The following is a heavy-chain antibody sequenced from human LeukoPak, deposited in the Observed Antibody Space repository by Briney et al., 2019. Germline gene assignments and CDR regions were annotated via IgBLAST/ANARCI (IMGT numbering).Heavy chain of an antibody. V-gene: IGHV4-39*01. Sequence: SETLSLTCTVSGGSISSRSHWWGWIRQPPGKGLEWIGSIYYSGTTYYKPSLKSRVTISVDTSKTQFSLRLNSVTAADTAVYYCARWSSSEGFYFDYWGQGTLVTVSS. D-gene: IGHD6-19*01. J-gene: IGHJ4*02. CDR3: ARWSSSEGFYFDY. CDR1: GGSISSRSHW. CDR2: IYYSGTT.